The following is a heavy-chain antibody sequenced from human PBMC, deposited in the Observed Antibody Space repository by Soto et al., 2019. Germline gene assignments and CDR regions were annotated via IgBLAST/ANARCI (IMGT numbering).Heavy chain of an antibody. CDR3: ARVPRLGVMVRGGSVDY. Sequence: SETLSLTCAVYGGSFSGYYWSWIRQPPGKGLEWIGEINHSGSTNYNPSLKSRVTISVDTSKNQFSLKLSSVTAADTAVYYCARVPRLGVMVRGGSVDYWGQGTLVTVSS. V-gene: IGHV4-34*01. J-gene: IGHJ4*02. CDR2: INHSGST. D-gene: IGHD3-10*01. CDR1: GGSFSGYY.